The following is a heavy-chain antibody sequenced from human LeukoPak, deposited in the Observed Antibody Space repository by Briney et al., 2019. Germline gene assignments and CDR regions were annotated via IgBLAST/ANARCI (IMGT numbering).Heavy chain of an antibody. CDR2: VSSSSSYI. V-gene: IGHV3-21*01. CDR1: GFTFSSYS. CDR3: ARDNAAAAGTRFDY. J-gene: IGHJ4*02. D-gene: IGHD6-13*01. Sequence: GGSLRLSCAASGFTFSSYSMNWVRQAPGKGLEWVSSVSSSSSYIYYADSVKGRFTISRDNAKNSLYLQMNSLRAEDTAVYYCARDNAAAAGTRFDYWGQGTLVTVSS.